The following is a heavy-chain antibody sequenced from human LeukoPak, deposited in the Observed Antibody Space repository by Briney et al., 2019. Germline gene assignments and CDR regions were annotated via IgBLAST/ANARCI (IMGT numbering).Heavy chain of an antibody. V-gene: IGHV4-4*07. D-gene: IGHD5-12*01. CDR2: IYTSGST. Sequence: SETLSLTCTVSGGSISSYYWSWIRQPAGKGLEWIGRIYTSGSTNYNPSLKSRVTMSVDTSKNQFSLKLSSVTAADTAVYYCARGDFGYESYYHYYMDVWGKGTTVTISS. J-gene: IGHJ6*03. CDR3: ARGDFGYESYYHYYMDV. CDR1: GGSISSYY.